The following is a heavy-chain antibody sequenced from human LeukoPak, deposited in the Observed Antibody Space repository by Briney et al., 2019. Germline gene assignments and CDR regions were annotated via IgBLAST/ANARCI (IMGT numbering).Heavy chain of an antibody. D-gene: IGHD6-6*01. CDR2: ISSSSSTI. Sequence: GGSLRLSCAASEFTFSRYSMNWVRQAPGKGLEWVSYISSSSSTIYYADSVKGRFTISRDNAKNSLYLQMKNLRGEDAAAYYCASVEEYSSSSGFDYWGQGTLVTVSS. J-gene: IGHJ4*02. CDR3: ASVEEYSSSSGFDY. V-gene: IGHV3-48*01. CDR1: EFTFSRYS.